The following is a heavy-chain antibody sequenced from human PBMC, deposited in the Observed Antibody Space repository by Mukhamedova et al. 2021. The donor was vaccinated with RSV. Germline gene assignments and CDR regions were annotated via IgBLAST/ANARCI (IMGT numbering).Heavy chain of an antibody. Sequence: VRQAPGKGLEWVSFISASADSTYYEESVKGRFTISRDNSKNTLYVQMNSLRAEDTAVYYCAKDRRVFTGFGVDFESWGQGTLGTVS. CDR3: AKDRRVFTGFGVDFES. D-gene: IGHD3-3*01. V-gene: IGHV3-23*01. J-gene: IGHJ4*02. CDR2: ISASADST.